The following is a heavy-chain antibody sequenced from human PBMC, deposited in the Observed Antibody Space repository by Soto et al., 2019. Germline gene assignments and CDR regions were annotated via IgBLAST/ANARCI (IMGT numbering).Heavy chain of an antibody. Sequence: PSETLSLTCAVYGGSFSGYYWSWIRQPPGKGLEWIGEINHSGSTNYNPSLKSRVTISVDTSKNQFSLKLSSVTAADTAVYYCARGRYYYDFWSGYNCDAFDIWGHGTMVTVSS. D-gene: IGHD3-3*01. V-gene: IGHV4-34*01. CDR2: INHSGST. J-gene: IGHJ3*02. CDR3: ARGRYYYDFWSGYNCDAFDI. CDR1: GGSFSGYY.